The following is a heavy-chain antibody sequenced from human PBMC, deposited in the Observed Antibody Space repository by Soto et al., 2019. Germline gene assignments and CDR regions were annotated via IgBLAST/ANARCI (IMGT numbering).Heavy chain of an antibody. Sequence: SETLSLTCTVSGGSISNNYWSWIRQPPGKGLEWVGDLHDSGSTNYNPSLKSRVTISIDTSKNQFSLRLSSVTAADTAVYFCARGGTSISARPRRFYYYHGLDVWGQGTTVTVSS. CDR1: GGSISNNY. J-gene: IGHJ6*02. V-gene: IGHV4-59*01. CDR2: LHDSGST. CDR3: ARGGTSISARPRRFYYYHGLDV. D-gene: IGHD6-6*01.